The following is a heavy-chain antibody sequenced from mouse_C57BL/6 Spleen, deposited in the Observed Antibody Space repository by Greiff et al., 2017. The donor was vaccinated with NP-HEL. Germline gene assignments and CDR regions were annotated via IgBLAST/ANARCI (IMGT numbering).Heavy chain of an antibody. V-gene: IGHV1-18*01. CDR1: GYTFTDYN. J-gene: IGHJ1*03. D-gene: IGHD2-4*01. CDR2: INPNNGGT. CDR3: ARLGLRQGYFDV. Sequence: VQLKESGPELVKPGASVKIPCKASGYTFTDYNMDWVKQSHGKSLEWIGDINPNNGGTIYNQKFKGKATLTVDKSSSTAYMELRSLTSEDTAVYYCARLGLRQGYFDVWGTGTTVTVSS.